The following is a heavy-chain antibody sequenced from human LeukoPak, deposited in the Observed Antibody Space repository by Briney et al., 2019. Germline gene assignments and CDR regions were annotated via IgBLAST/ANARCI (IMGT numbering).Heavy chain of an antibody. J-gene: IGHJ6*02. CDR1: GFTFSSYG. D-gene: IGHD2-15*01. CDR3: ARDLRYCSGGSCYYYGMDV. CDR2: IWYDGSNK. Sequence: PGGSLRLSCSASGFTFSSYGMHWVRQAPGKGLEWVAVIWYDGSNKYYADSVKGRFTISRDNSKNTLYLQMNSLRAEDTAVYYCARDLRYCSGGSCYYYGMDVLGQGTTVTVSS. V-gene: IGHV3-33*01.